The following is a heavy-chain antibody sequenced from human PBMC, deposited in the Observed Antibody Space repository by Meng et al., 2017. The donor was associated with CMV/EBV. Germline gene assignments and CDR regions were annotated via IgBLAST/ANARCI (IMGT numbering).Heavy chain of an antibody. CDR2: INPNSGGT. V-gene: IGHV1-2*02. J-gene: IGHJ6*02. D-gene: IGHD3-10*01. Sequence: SVTVSCKACGYTFTRYYMHWVRQAPGQGLEWMGWINPNSGGTNYAQKFQGRVTMTRDTSISTAYMELSRLRSDDTAVYYCARDRGGWFGRSYYGMDVWGQGTTVTVSS. CDR3: ARDRGGWFGRSYYGMDV. CDR1: GYTFTRYY.